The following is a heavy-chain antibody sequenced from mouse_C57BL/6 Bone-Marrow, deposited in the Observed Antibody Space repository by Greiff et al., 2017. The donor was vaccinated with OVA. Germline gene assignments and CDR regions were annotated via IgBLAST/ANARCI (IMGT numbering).Heavy chain of an antibody. Sequence: VQRVESGPELVKPGASVKISCKASGYAFSSSWMNWVKQRPGKGLEWIGRIYPGDGDTSYNGKFKGKATLPADKSSSTAYMQLSSLTSGDSAVXFCARAWDKDYWGQGTTLTVSS. CDR2: IYPGDGDT. D-gene: IGHD4-1*01. CDR3: ARAWDKDY. CDR1: GYAFSSSW. V-gene: IGHV1-82*01. J-gene: IGHJ2*01.